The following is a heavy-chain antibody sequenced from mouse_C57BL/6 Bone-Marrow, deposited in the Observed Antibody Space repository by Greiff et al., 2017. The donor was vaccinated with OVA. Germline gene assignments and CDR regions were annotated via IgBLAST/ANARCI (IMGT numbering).Heavy chain of an antibody. J-gene: IGHJ4*01. V-gene: IGHV1-81*01. CDR3: ARELGRYYAMDY. CDR1: GYTFTSYG. CDR2: IYPRSGNT. Sequence: VQLQQPGAELVKPGASVKMSCKASGYTFTSYGISWVKQRTGQGLEWIGEIYPRSGNTYYNEKFKGKATLTADKSSSTAYMELRSLTSEDSAVYFCARELGRYYAMDYWGQGTSVTVSS. D-gene: IGHD4-1*01.